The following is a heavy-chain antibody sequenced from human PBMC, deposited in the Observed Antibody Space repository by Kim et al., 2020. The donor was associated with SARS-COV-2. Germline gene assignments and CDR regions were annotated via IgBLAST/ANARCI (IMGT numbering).Heavy chain of an antibody. CDR3: ARVGIDHGDLETYYYFNV. D-gene: IGHD4-17*01. J-gene: IGHJ2*01. CDR1: GFDVNKYY. V-gene: IGHV3-53*05. Sequence: GGSLRLSCAVSGFDVNKYYMSWLRQAPGKGLEWVSVIYTGGSTYYRDSVKGRFSISRDNSKNTVYLQMNSLRLEDTAIYYCARVGIDHGDLETYYYFNVWGRGISVTVAS. CDR2: IYTGGST.